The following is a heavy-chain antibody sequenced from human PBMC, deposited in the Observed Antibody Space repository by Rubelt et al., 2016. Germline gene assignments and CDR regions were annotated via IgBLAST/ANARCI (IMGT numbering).Heavy chain of an antibody. J-gene: IGHJ4*02. Sequence: GKGLEWVSAISGSGGSTYYADSVKGRFTISRDNSKNTLYLQMNSLRAEDTAVYYCARDGIAVAGTGGYYFDYWGQGTLVTVSS. D-gene: IGHD6-19*01. V-gene: IGHV3-23*01. CDR2: ISGSGGST. CDR3: ARDGIAVAGTGGYYFDY.